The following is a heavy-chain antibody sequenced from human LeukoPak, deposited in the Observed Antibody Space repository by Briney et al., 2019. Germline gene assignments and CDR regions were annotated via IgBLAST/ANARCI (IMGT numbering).Heavy chain of an antibody. CDR1: GGSISSYY. Sequence: PSETLSLTCTVSGGSISSYYWSWIRQPPGKGLEWIGYIYYSGSTNYNPSLKSRVTISVDTSKNQFSLKLSSVTAADTAVYYCAGQRSHDAFDIWGQGTMVTVSS. CDR2: IYYSGST. D-gene: IGHD6-25*01. CDR3: AGQRSHDAFDI. V-gene: IGHV4-59*01. J-gene: IGHJ3*02.